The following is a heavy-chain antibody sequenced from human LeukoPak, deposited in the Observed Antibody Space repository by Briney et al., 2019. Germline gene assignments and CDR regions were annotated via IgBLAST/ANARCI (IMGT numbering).Heavy chain of an antibody. CDR1: GGTFSSYA. D-gene: IGHD5-24*01. CDR3: ARVDGALGHVYYYYGMDV. Sequence: ASVKVSCKASGGTFSSYAISWVRQAPGQGLEWMGGIIPIFGTANYAQNFQGRVTITADESTSTAYMELSNLRSEDTAVYYCARVDGALGHVYYYYGMDVWGQGTTVTVSS. J-gene: IGHJ6*02. V-gene: IGHV1-69*13. CDR2: IIPIFGTA.